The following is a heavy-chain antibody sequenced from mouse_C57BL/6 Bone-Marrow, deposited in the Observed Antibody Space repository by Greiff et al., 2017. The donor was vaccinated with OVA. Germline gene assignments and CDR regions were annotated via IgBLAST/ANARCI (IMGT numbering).Heavy chain of an antibody. Sequence: QVQLQQSGPELVKPGASVKISCKASGYAFSSSWMNWVKQRPGKGLEWIGRIYPGDGDTNYNGKFKGKATLTADKSSSTAYMQLSSLTSEDSAVYFCARDLYDYDAAWFAYGGQGTLVTVSA. V-gene: IGHV1-82*01. CDR2: IYPGDGDT. CDR1: GYAFSSSW. D-gene: IGHD2-4*01. J-gene: IGHJ3*01. CDR3: ARDLYDYDAAWFAY.